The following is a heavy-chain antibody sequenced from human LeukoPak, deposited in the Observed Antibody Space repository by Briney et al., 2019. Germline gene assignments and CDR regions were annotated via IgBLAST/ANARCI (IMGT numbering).Heavy chain of an antibody. CDR1: GFTFSNAW. Sequence: PGGSLRLSCAASGFTFSNAWMSWVRQAPGKGLEWVGRIKSKTDGGTTDYAAPVNGRFTISRDDSKNTLYLQMNSLKTEDTAVYYCTTDKGSGWWYWFDPWGQGTLVTVSS. J-gene: IGHJ5*02. CDR3: TTDKGSGWWYWFDP. D-gene: IGHD6-19*01. CDR2: IKSKTDGGTT. V-gene: IGHV3-15*01.